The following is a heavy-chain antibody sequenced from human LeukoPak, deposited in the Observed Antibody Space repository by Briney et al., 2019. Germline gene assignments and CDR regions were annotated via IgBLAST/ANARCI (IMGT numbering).Heavy chain of an antibody. CDR2: IYTSGST. D-gene: IGHD6-19*01. CDR3: ARGYSSGWHFDY. J-gene: IGHJ4*02. CDR1: GGSISSYY. Sequence: PSETLSLTCTVSGGSISSYYWSWIRQPAGEGLEWVGRIYTSGSTNYNPSLKSRVTMSVDTSKNQFSLKLSSVTAADTAVYYCARGYSSGWHFDYWGQGTLVTVSS. V-gene: IGHV4-4*07.